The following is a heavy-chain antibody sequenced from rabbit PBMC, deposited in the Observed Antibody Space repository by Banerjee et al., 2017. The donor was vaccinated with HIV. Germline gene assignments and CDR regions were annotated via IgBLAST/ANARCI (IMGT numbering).Heavy chain of an antibody. CDR2: FDPIFGSA. V-gene: IGHV1S7*01. Sequence: QLKESGGGLVQPGGSLKLSCKDSGFDFSSYWMSWVRQAPGKGLEWIGYFDPIFGSAYYASWVNGRFTISSDNAQNTVYLQMNSLTGADTATYFCARAYASSSGQYPHYFNLWGQGTLVTVS. J-gene: IGHJ4*01. CDR3: ARAYASSSGQYPHYFNL. CDR1: GFDFSSYW. D-gene: IGHD1-1*01.